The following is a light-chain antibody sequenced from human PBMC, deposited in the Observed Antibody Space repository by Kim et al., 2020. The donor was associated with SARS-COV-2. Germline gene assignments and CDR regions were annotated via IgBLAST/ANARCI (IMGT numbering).Light chain of an antibody. CDR3: QQRDDCGA. CDR1: QTDNTY. CDR2: EKA. Sequence: SWSPGERANLSCRASQTDNTYLAWYQQKPGQAPRLLIYEKAKRATGIPARFSGSGSGTDFTRTISSLEPEDFAIYYCQQRDDCGAFGGGTKVDIK. J-gene: IGKJ4*01. V-gene: IGKV3-11*01.